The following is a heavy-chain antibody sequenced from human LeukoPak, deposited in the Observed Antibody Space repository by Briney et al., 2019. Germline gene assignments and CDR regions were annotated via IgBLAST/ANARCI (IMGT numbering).Heavy chain of an antibody. CDR2: VSGSGGST. J-gene: IGHJ4*02. V-gene: IGHV3-23*01. CDR3: AKSATVGIKAPFDC. CDR1: GDTFYVYW. Sequence: GGSLRLSCAASGDTFYVYWMTWVRQAPGKGLEWVSGVSGSGGSTYYADSVKGRFTISRDNSKNTLSLQMSSLRAEDTAVYYCAKSATVGIKAPFDCWGQGALVTVSS. D-gene: IGHD1-26*01.